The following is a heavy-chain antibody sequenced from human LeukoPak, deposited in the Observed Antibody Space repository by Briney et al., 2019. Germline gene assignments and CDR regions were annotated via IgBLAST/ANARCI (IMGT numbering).Heavy chain of an antibody. D-gene: IGHD3-3*01. V-gene: IGHV3-23*01. J-gene: IGHJ4*02. CDR3: ARDGGYDFWSGYYQDY. CDR1: GFTFNNYA. CDR2: VSGSGGST. Sequence: GGSLRLSCVASGFTFNNYAMSWVRQAPGKGLEWVSAVSGSGGSTYYADSVKGRLTISRDNSKNTLSLQVSSLRAEDTAVYYCARDGGYDFWSGYYQDYWGQGTLVTVSS.